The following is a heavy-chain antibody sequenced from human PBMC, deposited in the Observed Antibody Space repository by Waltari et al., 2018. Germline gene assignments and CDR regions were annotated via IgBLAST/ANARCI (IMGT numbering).Heavy chain of an antibody. J-gene: IGHJ4*02. Sequence: EVHLVESGGGLVQPGGSLRLSCAASGFTFSSYWMSWVRQAPGKGLEWVANIKQDGSEKYYVDSVKGRFTISRDNAKNSLYLQMNSLRAEDTAVYYCATADTIAAAGTYYWGQGTLVTVSS. CDR2: IKQDGSEK. CDR3: ATADTIAAAGTYY. V-gene: IGHV3-7*03. D-gene: IGHD6-13*01. CDR1: GFTFSSYW.